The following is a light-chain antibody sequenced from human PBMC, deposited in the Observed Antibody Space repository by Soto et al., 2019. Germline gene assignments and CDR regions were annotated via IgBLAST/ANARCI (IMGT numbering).Light chain of an antibody. V-gene: IGKV1-39*01. CDR1: ESISDN. CDR3: QQNFSHLLS. CDR2: SAS. J-gene: IGKJ4*01. Sequence: IQLTQSPSSLSSSVGDRVTIVCRAIESISDNLNWYQLKSGEAPKFLIYSASTLRGGVPSRFSGTGSGTEFTLTISSLQPEDVATYYCQQNFSHLLSFGGGTTVEIK.